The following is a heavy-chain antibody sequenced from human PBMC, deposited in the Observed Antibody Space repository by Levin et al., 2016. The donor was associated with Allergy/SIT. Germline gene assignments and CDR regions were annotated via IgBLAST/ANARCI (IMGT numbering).Heavy chain of an antibody. CDR1: GYTFTGYY. Sequence: ASVKVSCKASGYTFTGYYLHWLRQAPGQGLEWMGWINLDSGGIHDAQKFQGRVTMTRDRSTTTAYMELSRLRSDDTAVYYCARVPKVTGAWGYFDYWGQGTLVTVSS. CDR2: INLDSGGI. V-gene: IGHV1-2*02. J-gene: IGHJ4*02. D-gene: IGHD7-27*01. CDR3: ARVPKVTGAWGYFDY.